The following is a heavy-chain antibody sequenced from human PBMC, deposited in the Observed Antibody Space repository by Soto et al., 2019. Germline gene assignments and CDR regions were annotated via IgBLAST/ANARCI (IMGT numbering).Heavy chain of an antibody. CDR2: INHSGST. J-gene: IGHJ4*02. CDR3: AGWPSSSGYYFHLDY. V-gene: IGHV4-34*01. D-gene: IGHD3-22*01. Sequence: QVQLQQWGAGLLKPSETLSLTCAVYGGSFSGYYWSWIGQPPGKGLEWIGEINHSGSTNYNPSLKSRVTISVDTSKNQFSLKLSSVTAADTAVYYCAGWPSSSGYYFHLDYWGQGTLATVSS. CDR1: GGSFSGYY.